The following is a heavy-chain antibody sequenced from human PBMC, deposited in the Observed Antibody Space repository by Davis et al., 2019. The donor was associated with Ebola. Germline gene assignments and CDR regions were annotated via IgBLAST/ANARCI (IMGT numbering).Heavy chain of an antibody. J-gene: IGHJ4*02. CDR2: IYDQST. CDR3: ATTQWLGEFDS. V-gene: IGHV3-53*05. D-gene: IGHD6-19*01. CDR1: GFTVSSNH. Sequence: AGSLRLSCAASGFTVSSNHMSWVRQAPGKGLEWVSVIYDQSTAYADPVRGRFIISRDKSNNTLYLEMNSLRVADTAVYYCATTQWLGEFDSWGQGTLVTVSS.